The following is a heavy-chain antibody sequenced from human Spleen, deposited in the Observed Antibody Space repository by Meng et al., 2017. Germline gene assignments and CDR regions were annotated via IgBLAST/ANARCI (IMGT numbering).Heavy chain of an antibody. D-gene: IGHD3-3*01. Sequence: QVQLQESGPGLVKPSQTLSLTCTVSGGSNGRSDYYWSWIRQPPGKGLEWIGYTSYSGNTYYDPSLKSRITISVDRSRNQFSLKLSSVTAADTAVYYCARGPHYYSWSGIDYWGQGALVTVSS. V-gene: IGHV4-30-4*01. J-gene: IGHJ4*02. CDR2: TSYSGNT. CDR1: GGSNGRSDYY. CDR3: ARGPHYYSWSGIDY.